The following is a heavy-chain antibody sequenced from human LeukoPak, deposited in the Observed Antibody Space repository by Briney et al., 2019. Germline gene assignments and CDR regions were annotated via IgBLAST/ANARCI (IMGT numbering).Heavy chain of an antibody. V-gene: IGHV4-39*07. Sequence: PSETLSLTCTVSSGSISSSSYYWGWIRQPPGKGLEWIGTLYYSGSTYYNPSLKSRVTISVDTSKNQFSLKLSSVTAADTAVYYCARVLRAFDIWGQGTMVTVSS. CDR3: ARVLRAFDI. CDR1: SGSISSSSYY. CDR2: LYYSGST. J-gene: IGHJ3*02. D-gene: IGHD2-15*01.